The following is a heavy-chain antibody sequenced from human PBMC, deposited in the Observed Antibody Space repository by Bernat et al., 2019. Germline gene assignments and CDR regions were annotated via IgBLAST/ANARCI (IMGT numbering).Heavy chain of an antibody. J-gene: IGHJ3*02. CDR1: GGSISSGGYY. CDR2: IYYSGST. D-gene: IGHD2-2*01. V-gene: IGHV4-31*03. CDR3: AREARDIVVVPAAIDAFDI. Sequence: QVQLQESGPGLVKPSQTLSLTCTVSGGSISSGGYYWSWIRQHPGKGLEWIGYIYYSGSTYYNPSLKSRVTISVDTSKNQFSLKLSSVTAADTAVYYCAREARDIVVVPAAIDAFDIWGQGTMVTVSS.